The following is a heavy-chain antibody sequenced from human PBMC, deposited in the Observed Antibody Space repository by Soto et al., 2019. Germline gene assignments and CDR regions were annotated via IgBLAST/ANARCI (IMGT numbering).Heavy chain of an antibody. D-gene: IGHD2-21*01. V-gene: IGHV3-23*01. CDR2: ISGDGDST. J-gene: IGHJ4*02. CDR1: GFEFSAHA. CDR3: AKDRLGAVVVVSGTFNS. Sequence: EVLLLDSGGGLVPPGGSLRLTCKTSGFEFSAHAMGWVRQAPGKRLEWVSAISGDGDSTSYADSVKGRMTISRDNSQNAVYLYMTSLTTDDTAIYYCAKDRLGAVVVVSGTFNSWGQGALVSVSS.